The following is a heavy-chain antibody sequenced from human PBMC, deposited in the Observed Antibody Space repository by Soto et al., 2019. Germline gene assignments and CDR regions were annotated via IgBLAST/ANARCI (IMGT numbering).Heavy chain of an antibody. V-gene: IGHV4-39*01. CDR1: GGSISSRGYY. Sequence: QLQLQESGPGLVKPSETLSLTCTVSGGSISSRGYYWGWIRQPPGKGLEWIGTIYYSGSTSYTPSXQRRVTMSVDTSANRFSPKLSSVTAADPAVYSCATSHWFDPWGQGTVVTVSS. CDR2: IYYSGST. CDR3: ATSHWFDP. D-gene: IGHD2-2*01. J-gene: IGHJ5*02.